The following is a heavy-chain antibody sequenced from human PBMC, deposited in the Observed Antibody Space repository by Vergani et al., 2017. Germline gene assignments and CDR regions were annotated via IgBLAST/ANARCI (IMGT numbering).Heavy chain of an antibody. CDR2: INPSGGST. J-gene: IGHJ4*02. D-gene: IGHD2-2*01. V-gene: IGHV1-46*01. CDR3: VKDRGASIGFDD. CDR1: GYTFTSYY. Sequence: QVQLVQSGAEVKKPGASMKVSCKASGYTFTSYYMHWVRQAPGQGLEWMGIINPSGGSTSYAQKFQGRVTMTRDTSTSTVYMELSSLRSEDTAVYYCVKDRGASIGFDDWGQGTQVTVSS.